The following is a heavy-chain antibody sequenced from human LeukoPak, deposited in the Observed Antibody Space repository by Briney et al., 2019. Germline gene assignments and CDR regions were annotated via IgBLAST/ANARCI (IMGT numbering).Heavy chain of an antibody. V-gene: IGHV4-39*07. CDR2: IYHSGST. D-gene: IGHD2-2*01. J-gene: IGHJ5*02. Sequence: PSETPSLTCTVSGGSISSSTYYWGWIRQPPGKGLEWIGEIYHSGSTNYNLSLKSRVTISVDKSKNQFSLKLNSVTAADTAVYYCARDYCTSTTCPNWFDPWGQGTLVTVSS. CDR3: ARDYCTSTTCPNWFDP. CDR1: GGSISSSTYY.